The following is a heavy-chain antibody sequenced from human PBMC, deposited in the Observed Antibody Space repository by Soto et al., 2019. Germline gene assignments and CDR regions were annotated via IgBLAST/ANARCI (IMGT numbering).Heavy chain of an antibody. CDR3: ARTYYYGSGSYHPYYGMDV. CDR2: ISSSGSTI. V-gene: IGHV3-48*03. D-gene: IGHD3-10*01. Sequence: EVQLVESGGGLVQPGGSLRLSCAASGFTFSSYEMNWVRQAPGKGREWGSDISSSGSTIYYADSVKGRFTISRDNAKNSLYLQMNSLRAEDTAVYYCARTYYYGSGSYHPYYGMDVWGQGTTVTVSS. J-gene: IGHJ6*02. CDR1: GFTFSSYE.